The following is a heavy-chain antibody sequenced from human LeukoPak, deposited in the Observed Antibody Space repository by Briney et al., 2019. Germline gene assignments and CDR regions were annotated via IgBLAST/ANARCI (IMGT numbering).Heavy chain of an antibody. CDR2: IYYSGST. Sequence: TLSLTCTVSGGSISSSSYYWGWIRQPPGKGLEWIGSIYYSGSTYYNPSLKSRVTISVDTSKNQFSLKLSSVTAADTAVYYCARDLKGSSWYRVWFDPWGQGTLVTVSS. J-gene: IGHJ5*02. CDR1: GGSISSSSYY. CDR3: ARDLKGSSWYRVWFDP. D-gene: IGHD6-13*01. V-gene: IGHV4-39*07.